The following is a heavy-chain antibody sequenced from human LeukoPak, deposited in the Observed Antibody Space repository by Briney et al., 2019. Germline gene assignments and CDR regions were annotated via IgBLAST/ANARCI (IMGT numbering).Heavy chain of an antibody. CDR2: ISGSGGST. V-gene: IGHV3-23*01. J-gene: IGHJ4*02. CDR1: GFTFSSYA. D-gene: IGHD6-19*01. Sequence: GGSLRLSCAASGFTFSSYAMSWVRQAPGKGLEWVSAISGSGGSTYYADSVEGRFTISRDNSKNTLYLQMNSLRAEDTAVYYCASLFIAVAGPIDYWGQGTLVTVSS. CDR3: ASLFIAVAGPIDY.